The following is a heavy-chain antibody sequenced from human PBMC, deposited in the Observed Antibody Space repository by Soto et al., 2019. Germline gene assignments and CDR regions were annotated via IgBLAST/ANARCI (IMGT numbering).Heavy chain of an antibody. J-gene: IGHJ6*02. D-gene: IGHD2-8*01. CDR3: AAAVTQSIHRGDCTNGVCYPYYYYYGMDV. V-gene: IGHV1-58*01. CDR2: IVVGSGNT. Sequence: QMQLVQSGPEVKKPGTSVKVSCKASGFTFTSSAVQWVRQARGQRLEWIGWIVVGSGNTNYAQKFQERVTITRDMSTSTAYMELSSLRSEDTAVYYCAAAVTQSIHRGDCTNGVCYPYYYYYGMDVWGQGTTVTVSS. CDR1: GFTFTSSA.